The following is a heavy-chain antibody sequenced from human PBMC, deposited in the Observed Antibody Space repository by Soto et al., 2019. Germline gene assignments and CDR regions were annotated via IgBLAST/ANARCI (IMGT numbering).Heavy chain of an antibody. D-gene: IGHD5-18*01. CDR2: VYYSGNT. CDR1: GGSISSFS. V-gene: IGHV4-59*01. Sequence: SETLSLTCTVSGGSISSFSWSWIRQPPGKGLEYIGNVYYSGNTNYNPSLKSRVIVSVDTSRNQFSLRLSSVTAADTAVYYCARARYNYFDYWGQGTPVTVSS. J-gene: IGHJ4*02. CDR3: ARARYNYFDY.